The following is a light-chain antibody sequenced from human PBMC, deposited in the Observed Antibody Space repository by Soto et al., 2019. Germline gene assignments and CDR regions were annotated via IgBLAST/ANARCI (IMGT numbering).Light chain of an antibody. CDR3: QQYGSPWT. J-gene: IGKJ1*01. CDR1: QSITTY. V-gene: IGKV1-39*01. Sequence: DIQMTQSPSSLSASVGDRVTITCRASQSITTYLNWYRQKPGKAPKLLIYAASSLQSGVPSRISGSGSGTDFTLTISSLQPEDFAVYYCQQYGSPWTFGQGTKVDIK. CDR2: AAS.